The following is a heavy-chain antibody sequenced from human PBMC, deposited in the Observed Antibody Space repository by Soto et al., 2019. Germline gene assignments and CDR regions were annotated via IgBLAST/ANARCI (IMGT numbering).Heavy chain of an antibody. CDR1: GFTFSNAW. CDR2: IKSKTDGGTT. J-gene: IGHJ6*02. D-gene: IGHD3-10*01. V-gene: IGHV3-15*07. Sequence: GGSLRLSCAASGFTFSNAWMNWVRQAPGKGLEWVGRIKSKTDGGTTDYAAPVKGRFTISRDDSKNTRYLQMNSLKTEDTAVYYCTTAPYYYGSGSYRLDYYYGMDVWGQGTTVTVSS. CDR3: TTAPYYYGSGSYRLDYYYGMDV.